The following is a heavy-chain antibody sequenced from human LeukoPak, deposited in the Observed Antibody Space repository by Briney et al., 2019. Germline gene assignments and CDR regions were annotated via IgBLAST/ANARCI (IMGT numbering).Heavy chain of an antibody. J-gene: IGHJ4*02. D-gene: IGHD3-10*01. CDR1: GGTFSSYA. CDR3: ASRARGFVSRRFGELPY. CDR2: IIPIFGTA. Sequence: SVEVSCKASGGTFSSYAISWVRQAPGQGLEWMGGIIPIFGTANYAQKFQGRATITADESTSTAYMELSSLRSEDTAVYYCASRARGFVSRRFGELPYWGQGTLVTVSS. V-gene: IGHV1-69*01.